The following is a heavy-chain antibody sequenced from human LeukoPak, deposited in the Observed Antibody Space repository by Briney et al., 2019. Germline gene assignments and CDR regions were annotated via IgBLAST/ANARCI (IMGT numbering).Heavy chain of an antibody. CDR3: AGDSYCSGGSCHGT. V-gene: IGHV4-31*03. J-gene: IGHJ5*02. Sequence: SETLSLTCTVSGGSISSGGYYWSWIRQHPGKGLEWIGYIYYSGSTYYNPSLKSRVTVSVDTSKNQFSLKLSSVTAADTAVYYCAGDSYCSGGSCHGTWGQGTLVTVSS. D-gene: IGHD2-15*01. CDR2: IYYSGST. CDR1: GGSISSGGYY.